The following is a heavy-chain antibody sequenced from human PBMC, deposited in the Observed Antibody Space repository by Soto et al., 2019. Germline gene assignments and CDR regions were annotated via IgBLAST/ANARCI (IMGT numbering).Heavy chain of an antibody. Sequence: SETLSLTCTVSGGSISSYYWSWIRQPPGKGLEWMGYIYYSGTTTNYNPSLKSRVTLSVDTSKNQFSLKLSSVTAADTAVYYCARLGGSYAVPHFEYWGQGTLVTVSS. CDR2: IYYSGTTT. CDR3: ARLGGSYAVPHFEY. V-gene: IGHV4-59*08. D-gene: IGHD1-26*01. J-gene: IGHJ4*02. CDR1: GGSISSYY.